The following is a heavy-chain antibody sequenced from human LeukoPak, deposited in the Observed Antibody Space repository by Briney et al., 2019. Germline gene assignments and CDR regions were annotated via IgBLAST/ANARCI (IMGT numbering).Heavy chain of an antibody. V-gene: IGHV3-64D*06. Sequence: GGSLRLSCSASGFTFSSYAMHWVRQAPGKGLEYVSAISSNGGSTYYADSVKGRFTISRDNSKNTLYLQMNSLRAEDTALYFCVKDRGSISYFDCWGQGTLVTVSS. D-gene: IGHD6-6*01. CDR3: VKDRGSISYFDC. CDR1: GFTFSSYA. CDR2: ISSNGGST. J-gene: IGHJ4*02.